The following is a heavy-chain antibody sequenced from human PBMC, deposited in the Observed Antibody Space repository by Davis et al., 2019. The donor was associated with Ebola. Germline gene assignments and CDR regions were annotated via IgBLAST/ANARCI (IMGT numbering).Heavy chain of an antibody. V-gene: IGHV3-64D*08. J-gene: IGHJ4*02. D-gene: IGHD1-26*01. CDR1: GFTFAYYA. Sequence: GGSLRLSCSASGFTFAYYAMHWVRQAPGKALEYVSAISTDGEYTYYADSVKGRFTVSRDNSKNTLYLQMSSLRVEDTAVYYCAKVQVVGRAFFDHWGQGTLVSVSS. CDR2: ISTDGEYT. CDR3: AKVQVVGRAFFDH.